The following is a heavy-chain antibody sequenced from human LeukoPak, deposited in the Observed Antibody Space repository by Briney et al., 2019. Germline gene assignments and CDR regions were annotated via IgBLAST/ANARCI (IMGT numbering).Heavy chain of an antibody. CDR2: IHSGGAT. D-gene: IGHD5-12*01. V-gene: IGHV3-53*01. Sequence: GGSLRLSCAASGFPVSNNYMSWVRQAPGKGLEWVSVIHSGGATYYADSVKGRFTISRDNSKITLYLQMNTLRAEDTAVYYCARGCGYGAYDWNDYWGQGTLVTVSS. CDR3: ARGCGYGAYDWNDY. CDR1: GFPVSNNY. J-gene: IGHJ4*02.